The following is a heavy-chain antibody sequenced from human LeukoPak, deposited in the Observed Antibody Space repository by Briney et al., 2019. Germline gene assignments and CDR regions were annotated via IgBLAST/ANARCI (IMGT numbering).Heavy chain of an antibody. V-gene: IGHV3-64*01. D-gene: IGHD2-21*01. CDR1: GLTFSSYA. CDR2: ISSNGGST. J-gene: IGHJ6*03. CDR3: ARVAIPYYYYYYMDV. Sequence: GGSLRLSCAASGLTFSSYAMHWVRQAPGKGLEYVSAISSNGGSTYYANSVKGRFTISRDNSKNTLYLQMGSLRAEDMAVYYCARVAIPYYYYYYMDVWGKGTTVTVSS.